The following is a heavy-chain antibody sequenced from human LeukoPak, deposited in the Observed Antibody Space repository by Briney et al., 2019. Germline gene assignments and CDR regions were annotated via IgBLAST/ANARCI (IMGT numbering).Heavy chain of an antibody. CDR1: GYTFTRYD. Sequence: ASVKVSCKASGYTFTRYDINWVRQAARQGLEGMGWMNPDSGNTAYTEKFQGRVNITRKTSISTAYMALSSLRSDDTAVYYCAREGPATPGSGGNDCGLDVWGQGTTVTVSS. D-gene: IGHD1-1*01. J-gene: IGHJ6*02. V-gene: IGHV1-8*01. CDR2: MNPDSGNT. CDR3: AREGPATPGSGGNDCGLDV.